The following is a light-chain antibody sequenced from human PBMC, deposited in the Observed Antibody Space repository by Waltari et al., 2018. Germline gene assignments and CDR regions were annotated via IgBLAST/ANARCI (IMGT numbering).Light chain of an antibody. CDR2: KAS. CDR3: QQYNSYSLLT. V-gene: IGKV1-5*03. Sequence: DIQMTQSPSTLSASVADRVTITCRASQSISNWLAWYQQKPGKAPKLLIYKASTLESGVPSRFSGSGSGTEFTLTISSLQPDDFATYYCQQYNSYSLLTFGGGTKVEIK. J-gene: IGKJ4*01. CDR1: QSISNW.